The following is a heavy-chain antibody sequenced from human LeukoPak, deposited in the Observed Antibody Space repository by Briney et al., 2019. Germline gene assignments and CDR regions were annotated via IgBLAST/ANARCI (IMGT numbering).Heavy chain of an antibody. CDR3: AREPPVGATNFDY. Sequence: GASVKVSCKGFGFTFTDYYMHWVRQAPGQGLEWVGLINPGSGGTNYAQKFQGRVTMTRDTSISTVYMELSRLRSDDTALYYCAREPPVGATNFDYWGQGTLVTVSS. V-gene: IGHV1-2*02. CDR2: INPGSGGT. J-gene: IGHJ4*02. D-gene: IGHD1-26*01. CDR1: GFTFTDYY.